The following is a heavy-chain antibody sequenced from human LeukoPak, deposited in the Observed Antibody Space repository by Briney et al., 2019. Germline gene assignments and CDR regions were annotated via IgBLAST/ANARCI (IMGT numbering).Heavy chain of an antibody. D-gene: IGHD2-15*01. CDR1: GFTFSSYA. CDR3: VRSAAFDY. V-gene: IGHV3-48*03. Sequence: PGGSLRLSCAASGFTFSSYAMSWVRQAPGKGLEWVSYISSSGDTIYYADSVKGRFTISRDNAKNSLYLQMNSLRGEDTAVYYCVRSAAFDYWGQGTLVTVSS. J-gene: IGHJ4*02. CDR2: ISSSGDTI.